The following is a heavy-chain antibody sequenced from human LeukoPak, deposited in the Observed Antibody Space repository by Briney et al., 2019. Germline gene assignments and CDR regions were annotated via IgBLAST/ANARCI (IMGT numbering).Heavy chain of an antibody. J-gene: IGHJ5*02. CDR3: ARDRSPGWFDP. D-gene: IGHD6-13*01. Sequence: GGSLRLSCAASGFTFSDYWMHWVRQAPGKGLEWISRIRTDGSITAYADSVKGRFTISRDNAKNILYLQVSSLRGEDTAVYFCARDRSPGWFDPWGQGTLVTVSS. CDR2: IRTDGSIT. V-gene: IGHV3-74*01. CDR1: GFTFSDYW.